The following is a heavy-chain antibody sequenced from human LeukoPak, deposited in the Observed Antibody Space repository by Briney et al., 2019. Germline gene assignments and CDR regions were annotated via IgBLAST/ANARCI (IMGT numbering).Heavy chain of an antibody. CDR2: IADDGKTT. CDR3: ARTIVVVVAATWAGSYMDV. V-gene: IGHV3-30*03. J-gene: IGHJ6*03. D-gene: IGHD2-15*01. CDR1: GFTFSIYG. Sequence: GGSLRLSCAASGFTFSIYGTHWVRQAPGKGLEWVAVIADDGKTTYYADSVKGRFTISRDNAKNSLYLQMNSLRAEDTAVYYCARTIVVVVAATWAGSYMDVWGKGTTVTVSS.